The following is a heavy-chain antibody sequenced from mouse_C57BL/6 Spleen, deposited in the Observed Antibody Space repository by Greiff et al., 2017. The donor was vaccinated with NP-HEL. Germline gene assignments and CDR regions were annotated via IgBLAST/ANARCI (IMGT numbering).Heavy chain of an antibody. J-gene: IGHJ3*01. CDR2: IYPGDGDT. D-gene: IGHD3-2*02. CDR3: ARGGTAQATWAY. CDR1: GYAFSSSW. V-gene: IGHV1-82*01. Sequence: QVQLQQSGPELVKPGASVKISCKASGYAFSSSWMNWVKQRPGKGLEWIGRIYPGDGDTNYNGKFKGKATLTADKSSSTAYMQLSSLTSEDSAVYFGARGGTAQATWAYWGQGTLVTVSA.